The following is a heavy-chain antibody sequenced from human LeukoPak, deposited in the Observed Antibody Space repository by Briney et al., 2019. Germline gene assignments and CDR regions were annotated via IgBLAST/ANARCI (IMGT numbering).Heavy chain of an antibody. CDR3: ARDAGYSSGRLLY. CDR2: IYYSGST. Sequence: SETLSLTCTASGGSISSYYWSWIRQPPGKGMEWIGYIYYSGSTNYNPSLKSRVTISVDTSKNQFSLKLSSVTAADTAVYYCARDAGYSSGRLLYWGQGTLVTVSS. D-gene: IGHD6-19*01. CDR1: GGSISSYY. J-gene: IGHJ4*02. V-gene: IGHV4-59*01.